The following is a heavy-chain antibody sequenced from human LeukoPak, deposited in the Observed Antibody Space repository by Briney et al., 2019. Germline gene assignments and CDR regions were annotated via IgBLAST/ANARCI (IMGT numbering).Heavy chain of an antibody. CDR1: ENTFTNYY. Sequence: ASVKVSCKASENTFTNYYMHWVRQAPGQGLEWLGIINPNGDLTNYAQTFQGGVTMTRDTSTTTLYMELSSLRSEDTAVYYCARGKVTVRGVIIWVADAFDIWGQGTMVTVSS. V-gene: IGHV1-46*01. D-gene: IGHD3-10*01. CDR3: ARGKVTVRGVIIWVADAFDI. CDR2: INPNGDLT. J-gene: IGHJ3*02.